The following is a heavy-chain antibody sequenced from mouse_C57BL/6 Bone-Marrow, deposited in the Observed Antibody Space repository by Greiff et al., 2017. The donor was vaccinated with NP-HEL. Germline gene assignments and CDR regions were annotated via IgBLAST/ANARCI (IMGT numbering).Heavy chain of an antibody. CDR2: IYPGSGST. CDR3: ARGVAKDWYFDV. D-gene: IGHD1-1*01. Sequence: QVQLKQPGAELVKPGASVKMSCKASGYTFTSYWITWVKQRPGQGLEWIGDIYPGSGSTNYNEKFKSKATLTVDTSSSTAYMQLSSLTSEDSAVYYCARGVAKDWYFDVWGTGTTVTVSS. J-gene: IGHJ1*03. CDR1: GYTFTSYW. V-gene: IGHV1-55*01.